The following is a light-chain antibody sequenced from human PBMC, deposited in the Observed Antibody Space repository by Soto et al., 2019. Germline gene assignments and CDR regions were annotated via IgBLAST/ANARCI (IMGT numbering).Light chain of an antibody. CDR3: KTWGTGIVV. V-gene: IGLV4-69*01. J-gene: IGLJ2*01. Sequence: QPVLTQSPSASASLGASVKLTCTLSSGHSSYAIAWHQQQPEKGPRYLMNLNSDGSHSKGDGIPDRFSGSSSGAERYLTISSLQSEDEADYYCKTWGTGIVVFGGATKLTVL. CDR2: LNSDGSH. CDR1: SGHSSYA.